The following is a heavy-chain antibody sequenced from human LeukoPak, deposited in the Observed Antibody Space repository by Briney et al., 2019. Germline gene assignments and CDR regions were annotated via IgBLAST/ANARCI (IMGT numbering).Heavy chain of an antibody. V-gene: IGHV1-69*05. CDR3: ARWWDDGSGYSYLYGMDV. J-gene: IGHJ6*02. CDR1: GGTFSSYA. D-gene: IGHD3-22*01. CDR2: IIPIFGTA. Sequence: GSSVTVSCKASGGTFSSYAISWVRQAPGQGLEWMGGIIPIFGTANYAQKFQGRVTMTRDTSTSTVYMELSSLRSEDTAVYYCARWWDDGSGYSYLYGMDVWGQGTTVTVSS.